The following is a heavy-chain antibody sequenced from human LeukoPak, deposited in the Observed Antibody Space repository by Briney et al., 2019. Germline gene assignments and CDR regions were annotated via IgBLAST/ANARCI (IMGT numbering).Heavy chain of an antibody. J-gene: IGHJ4*02. CDR3: ARSSGGSFSLDY. CDR1: GFTFSSSA. Sequence: GGTLRLSCAASGFTFSSSAMSWVRQAPGKGLQWVSSISGSGDRTYYADSVKGRSTISRDNSKNTLYLQMNSLRAEDTAVYYCARSSGGSFSLDYWGQGTLVTVSS. CDR2: ISGSGDRT. D-gene: IGHD2-15*01. V-gene: IGHV3-23*01.